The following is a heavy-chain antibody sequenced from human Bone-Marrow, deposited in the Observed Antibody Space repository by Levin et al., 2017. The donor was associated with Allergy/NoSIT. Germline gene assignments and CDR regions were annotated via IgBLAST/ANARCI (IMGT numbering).Heavy chain of an antibody. J-gene: IGHJ4*02. CDR3: ARNGAWSFEF. Sequence: LSFSSSFFPFLFSFLAWVRQAPGKGLEWVANINRDGGDGYYVDSVKGRFTISLYPARNSLDLQMNSLRVEDTAVYYCARNGAWSFEFWGQGTLVTVSS. CDR1: FFPFLFSF. CDR2: INRDGGDG. V-gene: IGHV3-7*02. D-gene: IGHD2-8*01.